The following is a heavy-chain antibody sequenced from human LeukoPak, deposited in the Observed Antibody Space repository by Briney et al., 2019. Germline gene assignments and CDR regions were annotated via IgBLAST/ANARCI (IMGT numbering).Heavy chain of an antibody. J-gene: IGHJ5*02. V-gene: IGHV1-69*01. CDR3: VREWYSSSWYRATGWFDP. Sequence: SVKVSCKASGGTFSSYAISWVRQAPGQGLEWMGGIIPIFGTANYAQKFQGRVTITADESTSTAYMVLSSLRSEDTAVYYCVREWYSSSWYRATGWFDPWGQGTLVTVSS. CDR2: IIPIFGTA. CDR1: GGTFSSYA. D-gene: IGHD6-13*01.